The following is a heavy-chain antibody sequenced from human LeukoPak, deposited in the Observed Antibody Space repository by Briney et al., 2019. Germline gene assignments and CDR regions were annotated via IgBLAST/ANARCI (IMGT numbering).Heavy chain of an antibody. D-gene: IGHD4-23*01. Sequence: GGSLRLSCAASGFTFSSYAMYWVRQAPGKGLEWVADIGSSGSTVYYADSVKGRFTISRDNAKNSLYMQMESLRGEDTAIYYCARDTLEYSNSPDALDIWGQGTMVTVSS. V-gene: IGHV3-48*03. CDR1: GFTFSSYA. J-gene: IGHJ3*02. CDR3: ARDTLEYSNSPDALDI. CDR2: IGSSGSTV.